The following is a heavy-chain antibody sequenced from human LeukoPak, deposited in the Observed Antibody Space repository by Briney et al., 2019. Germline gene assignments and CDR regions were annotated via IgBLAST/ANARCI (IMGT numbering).Heavy chain of an antibody. D-gene: IGHD3-16*01. CDR1: GYSISSGYY. J-gene: IGHJ6*03. CDR2: IYHSGST. CDR3: ARIVAYYDYVRGYYYYYYMDV. Sequence: SETLSLTCTVSGYSISSGYYWGWIRQPPGKGLEWIGSIYHSGSTYYSPSLKSRVTISVDTSKNQFSLKLSSVTAADTAVYYCARIVAYYDYVRGYYYYYYMDVWGKGTTVTVSS. V-gene: IGHV4-38-2*02.